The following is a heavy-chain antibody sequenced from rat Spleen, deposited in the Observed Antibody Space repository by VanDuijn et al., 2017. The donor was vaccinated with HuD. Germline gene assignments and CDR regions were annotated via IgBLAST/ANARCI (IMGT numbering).Heavy chain of an antibody. Sequence: EVQLVESGGGLVQPGRSLKLSCVTSGFTFNYYWMTWIRQAPGKGLEWVATITNAAGKVYYPDYVKGRFTISRDTAQNILFLQMNSPRSEDTATYYCTRDNERSYVMDAWGQGASVTVSS. CDR2: ITNAAGKV. J-gene: IGHJ4*01. V-gene: IGHV5-31*01. CDR3: TRDNERSYVMDA. CDR1: GFTFNYYW.